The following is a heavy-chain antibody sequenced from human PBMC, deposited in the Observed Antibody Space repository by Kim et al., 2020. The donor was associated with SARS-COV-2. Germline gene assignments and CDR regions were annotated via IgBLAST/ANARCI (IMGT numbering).Heavy chain of an antibody. D-gene: IGHD3-22*01. V-gene: IGHV1-69*13. CDR2: IIPIFGTA. Sequence: SVKVSCKASGGTFSSYAISWVRQAPGQGLEWMGGIIPIFGTANYAQKFQGRVTITADESTSTAYMELSSLRSEDTAVYYCAREGSYYDSSGSTFDYWGQGTLVTVSS. CDR3: AREGSYYDSSGSTFDY. J-gene: IGHJ4*02. CDR1: GGTFSSYA.